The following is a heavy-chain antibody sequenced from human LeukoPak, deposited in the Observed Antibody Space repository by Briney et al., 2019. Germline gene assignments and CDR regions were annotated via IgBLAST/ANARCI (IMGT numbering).Heavy chain of an antibody. D-gene: IGHD5-18*01. Sequence: SETLSLTCTVSGGFISSSSAYWGWIRQPPGKGLEWIGSIYYSKNTYYNPSLKSRVTISADTSKNQFSLTLGSVSATDTAVYYCVSPRGFSYGYFDYWGQGTLVTVSS. CDR1: GGFISSSSAY. CDR3: VSPRGFSYGYFDY. J-gene: IGHJ4*02. CDR2: IYYSKNT. V-gene: IGHV4-39*01.